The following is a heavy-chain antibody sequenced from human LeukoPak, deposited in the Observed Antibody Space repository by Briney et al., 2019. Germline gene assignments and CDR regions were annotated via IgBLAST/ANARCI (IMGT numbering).Heavy chain of an antibody. J-gene: IGHJ6*02. CDR2: ISWNSGSI. V-gene: IGHV3-9*01. CDR1: GFTFDDYA. Sequence: PGGSLRLSCAASGFTFDDYAMHWVRQAPGKGLEWVSGISWNSGSIGYADSVKGRFTISRDNAKNSLYLQMNSLRAEDTALYYCAKDLAVVPAAIPPYYYYYGMDVWGQGTTVTVSS. D-gene: IGHD2-2*02. CDR3: AKDLAVVPAAIPPYYYYYGMDV.